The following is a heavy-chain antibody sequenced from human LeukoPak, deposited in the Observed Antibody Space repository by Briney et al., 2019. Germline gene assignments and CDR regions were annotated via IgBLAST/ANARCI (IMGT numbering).Heavy chain of an antibody. Sequence: GESLKISCKGSGSSFTSYWIGWVRPLPGKGLEWMGIIYPADSDTRYSPSFQGQVTISADKSISTAYLQWSSLKASDTAMYYCARPNRSAAGLVGFDYWGQGTLVTVSS. CDR2: IYPADSDT. J-gene: IGHJ4*02. V-gene: IGHV5-51*01. CDR3: ARPNRSAAGLVGFDY. D-gene: IGHD6-13*01. CDR1: GSSFTSYW.